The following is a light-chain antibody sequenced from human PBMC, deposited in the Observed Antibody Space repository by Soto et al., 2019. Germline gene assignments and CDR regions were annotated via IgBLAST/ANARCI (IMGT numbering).Light chain of an antibody. J-gene: IGLJ1*01. V-gene: IGLV3-21*02. CDR2: DDS. Sequence: SYELTQAPSVSVAPGQTARITCGGKNIGSKSVHWYQQQPGQAPVLVVYDDSDRPSGSPERFSGSNSGNTATLTISRVEAGDEADYYCKVWDSSSDHYVFGTGTKVTVL. CDR3: KVWDSSSDHYV. CDR1: NIGSKS.